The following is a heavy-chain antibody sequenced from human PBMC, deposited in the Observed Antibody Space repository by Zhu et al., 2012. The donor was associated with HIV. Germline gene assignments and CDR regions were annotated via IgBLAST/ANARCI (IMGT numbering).Heavy chain of an antibody. CDR1: GGSINSNSYY. J-gene: IGHJ4*02. Sequence: QVQLQESGPGLVKPSETLSLTCTVSGGSINSNSYYRGWIRQPPGKGLEWIGSIYYSGSTYYNPSLKSRVTISVDASKNQFSLKLSSVTAADTAVYYCARQEPSDIVVVPAWGQGTLVTVSS. V-gene: IGHV4-39*01. CDR3: ARQEPSDIVVVPA. D-gene: IGHD2-2*01. CDR2: IYYSGST.